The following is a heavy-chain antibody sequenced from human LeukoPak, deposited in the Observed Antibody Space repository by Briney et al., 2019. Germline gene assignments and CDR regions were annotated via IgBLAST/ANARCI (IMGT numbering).Heavy chain of an antibody. D-gene: IGHD3-3*01. Sequence: SETLSLTCTVSGGSISSYYWSWIRQPPGKGLEWIGYIYDSGSTNYNPSLKSRVTISVDTSRNQFSLKLSSVTAADTAAYYCARRSRFGYYYYGMDVWGQGTTVTVSS. J-gene: IGHJ6*02. V-gene: IGHV4-59*08. CDR2: IYDSGST. CDR3: ARRSRFGYYYYGMDV. CDR1: GGSISSYY.